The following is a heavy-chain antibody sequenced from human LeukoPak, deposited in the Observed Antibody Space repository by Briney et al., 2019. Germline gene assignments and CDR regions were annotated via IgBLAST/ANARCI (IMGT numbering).Heavy chain of an antibody. J-gene: IGHJ3*02. CDR3: ARRPGNAFDI. V-gene: IGHV4-39*01. Sequence: SETLSLTCTVSGGSISSSRYYWGWIRQPPGKGLEWIGSIYYSGSTYYKPSLKSRVTIFVDTAKNQFSLKLSSVTAADTAVYYCARRPGNAFDIWGQGTMVTVSS. CDR1: GGSISSSRYY. CDR2: IYYSGST. D-gene: IGHD1-26*01.